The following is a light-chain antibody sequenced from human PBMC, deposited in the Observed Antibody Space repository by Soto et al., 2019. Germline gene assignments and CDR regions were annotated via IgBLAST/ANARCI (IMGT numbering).Light chain of an antibody. CDR3: EQYGSSPPYA. J-gene: IGKJ2*01. CDR2: GAS. CDR1: QSVSSSY. V-gene: IGKV3-20*01. Sequence: EIVLTQSPGTLSLSPGERATLSCRASQSVSSSYLAWYQQKPGQAPRLLIYGASSMATGIPDRFSVSGSGTDLTLSSSRREPEECAAYYAEQYGSSPPYAFGQGNKLEIK.